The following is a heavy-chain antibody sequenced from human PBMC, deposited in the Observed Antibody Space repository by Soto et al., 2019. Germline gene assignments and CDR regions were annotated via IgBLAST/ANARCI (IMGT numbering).Heavy chain of an antibody. CDR1: GGSISISNG. CDR3: ARGSYDSRARHWSFGY. Sequence: PSGTLSLSCAVSGGSISISNGGILVRKPPGKGLDCMGEIYHSGSTNYNPSLNSRATISVVKSKNQFSLKLSSVTAADTAVYYCARGSYDSRARHWSFGYWGQGTLVTVSS. CDR2: IYHSGST. D-gene: IGHD3-22*01. J-gene: IGHJ4*02. V-gene: IGHV4-4*02.